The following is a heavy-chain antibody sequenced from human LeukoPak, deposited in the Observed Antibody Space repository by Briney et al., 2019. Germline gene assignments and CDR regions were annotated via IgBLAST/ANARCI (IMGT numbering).Heavy chain of an antibody. Sequence: PGGSLRLSCAASGFTFNSYWMSWVRQAPGKGLEWVANIKQDGSDKYYVDSVKGRFTISRDNAKNSLYLQMNSLRAEDTAVFYCAKDLRSKVAALDYWGQGTLVTVSS. D-gene: IGHD6-19*01. CDR1: GFTFNSYW. CDR2: IKQDGSDK. J-gene: IGHJ4*02. CDR3: AKDLRSKVAALDY. V-gene: IGHV3-7*01.